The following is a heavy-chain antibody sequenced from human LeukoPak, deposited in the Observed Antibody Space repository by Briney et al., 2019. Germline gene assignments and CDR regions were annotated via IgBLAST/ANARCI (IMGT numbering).Heavy chain of an antibody. Sequence: SETLSLTCTVSGCSISSYYWSWIRQPPGKGLEWVGSINCSGSTNYNPSLKSRVTISLDTSKNQVSLELSSLTAADTAVYYCARTYGGPAPGYYYYGMDVWGQGTTVTVSS. D-gene: IGHD4-17*01. J-gene: IGHJ6*02. CDR1: GCSISSYY. CDR3: ARTYGGPAPGYYYYGMDV. V-gene: IGHV4-59*01. CDR2: INCSGST.